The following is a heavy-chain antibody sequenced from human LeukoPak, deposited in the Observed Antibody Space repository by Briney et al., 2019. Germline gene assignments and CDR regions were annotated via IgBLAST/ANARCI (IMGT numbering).Heavy chain of an antibody. CDR1: GYTLTELS. CDR2: FDPEDGET. Sequence: ASVKVSCKVSGYTLTELSMHWVRQAPGKGLEWMGGFDPEDGETIYAQKFQGRVTMTEDTSTDTAYMELSSLRSDDTAVYYCARTEWGTGDPFYMDVWGKGTTVTISS. D-gene: IGHD7-27*01. V-gene: IGHV1-24*01. J-gene: IGHJ6*03. CDR3: ARTEWGTGDPFYMDV.